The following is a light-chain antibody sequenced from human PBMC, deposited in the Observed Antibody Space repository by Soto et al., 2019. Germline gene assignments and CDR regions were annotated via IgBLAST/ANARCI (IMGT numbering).Light chain of an antibody. V-gene: IGKV3-11*01. CDR1: QSISNS. CDR3: QQRGEWPPGAT. Sequence: EIVLTQSPATLSLSPGERATLSCRASQSISNSLAWYQQKPGQAPRLLIYDASNRATGIPARFSGSGSGTDFTLTISGLEPEDFAVYYCQQRGEWPPGATFGQGTRLEIK. CDR2: DAS. J-gene: IGKJ5*01.